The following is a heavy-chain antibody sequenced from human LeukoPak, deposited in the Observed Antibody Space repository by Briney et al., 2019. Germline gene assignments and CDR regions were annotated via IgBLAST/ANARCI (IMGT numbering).Heavy chain of an antibody. CDR2: INPNSGGT. D-gene: IGHD1-26*01. CDR3: ARAKWELPIYFDY. Sequence: ASVKVSCKASGYTFTGYYMHWVRQAPGQGLEWMGWINPNSGGTNYAQEFQGRVTMTRDTSISTAYMELSRLRSDDTAVYYCARAKWELPIYFDYWGQGTLVTVSS. V-gene: IGHV1-2*02. CDR1: GYTFTGYY. J-gene: IGHJ4*02.